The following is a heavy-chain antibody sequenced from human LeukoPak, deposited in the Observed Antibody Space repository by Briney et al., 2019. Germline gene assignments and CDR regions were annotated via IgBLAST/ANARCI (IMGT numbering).Heavy chain of an antibody. CDR1: GGSISSYY. D-gene: IGHD5-18*01. CDR2: IYTSGST. Sequence: SETLSLTCTVSGGSISSYYWSWIRQPAGNGLEWIGRIYTSGSTNYNPSLKSRVTMSVDTSKNQFSLKLSSVTAADTAVYYCARDKFVAAMATTGFDYWGQGTLVTVSS. J-gene: IGHJ4*02. CDR3: ARDKFVAAMATTGFDY. V-gene: IGHV4-4*07.